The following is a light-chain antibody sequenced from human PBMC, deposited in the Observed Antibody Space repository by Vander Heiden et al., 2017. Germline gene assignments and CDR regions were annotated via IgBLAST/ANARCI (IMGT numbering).Light chain of an antibody. Sequence: DIEMTQSPDFLAVSLGERATINCKSSQSVLYSSNNKNYLAWYQQKPGQPPTLLIYWASTRESGVPDRFSGSGSGTDFTLTISSLQAEDVAVYYCQQYYSTPTFGQGTRLEIK. CDR2: WAS. V-gene: IGKV4-1*01. CDR1: QSVLYSSNNKNY. CDR3: QQYYSTPT. J-gene: IGKJ5*01.